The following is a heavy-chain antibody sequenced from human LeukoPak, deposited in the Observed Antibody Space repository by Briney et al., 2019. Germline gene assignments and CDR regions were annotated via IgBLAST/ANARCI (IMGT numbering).Heavy chain of an antibody. V-gene: IGHV3-30*18. Sequence: GSLRVSCAASGFTFSSYAMHWVRQAPGKGLEWVALVSYDGSDKYYADSVKGRFTISRDNSKNTLYLQMNSLRGEDTAVYYCAKAHLLDWLLPFDYGGQGTLVTVSS. D-gene: IGHD3/OR15-3a*01. J-gene: IGHJ4*02. CDR1: GFTFSSYA. CDR2: VSYDGSDK. CDR3: AKAHLLDWLLPFDY.